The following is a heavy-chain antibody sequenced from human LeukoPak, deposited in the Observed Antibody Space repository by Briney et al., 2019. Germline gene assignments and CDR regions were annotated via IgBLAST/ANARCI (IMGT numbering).Heavy chain of an antibody. J-gene: IGHJ4*02. D-gene: IGHD3-3*01. Sequence: GGSLRLSCAASGFTFSSYAMSWVRQAPGKGLEWVSAISGSGGSTYHADSVKGRFTISRDNAKNSLYLQMNSLRAEDTAVYYCARFLVYECPDYWGQGTLVTVSS. V-gene: IGHV3-23*01. CDR3: ARFLVYECPDY. CDR2: ISGSGGST. CDR1: GFTFSSYA.